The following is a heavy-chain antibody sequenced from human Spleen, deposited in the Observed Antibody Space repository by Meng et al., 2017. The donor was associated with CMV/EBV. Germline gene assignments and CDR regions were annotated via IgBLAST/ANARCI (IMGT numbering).Heavy chain of an antibody. V-gene: IGHV3-11*04. J-gene: IGHJ6*02. CDR3: TYQLIDQFYYAAMDV. D-gene: IGHD2-2*02. CDR1: GFTVSNNY. Sequence: GESLKISCAASGFTVSNNYMSWVRQAPGKGLEWLSYISSNSGTIYDADSVKGRFTISRDNAKNSLYLQMNSLRTEDTAVYYCTYQLIDQFYYAAMDVWGQGTTVTVSS. CDR2: ISSNSGTI.